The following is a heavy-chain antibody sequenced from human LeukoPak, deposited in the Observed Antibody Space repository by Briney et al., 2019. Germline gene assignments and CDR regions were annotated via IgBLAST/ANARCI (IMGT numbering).Heavy chain of an antibody. CDR2: IIPIFGTA. Sequence: ASVKVSCKASGGTFSSYSISWVRQAPGQGREWMGGIIPIFGTANYAQKFHDRVTITADESTRTAFMELSSLRSEDTAMYYCATAPLGYCTRTSCYAGIRQYFDYWGQGTLLTVSS. J-gene: IGHJ4*02. CDR1: GGTFSSYS. D-gene: IGHD2-2*01. CDR3: ATAPLGYCTRTSCYAGIRQYFDY. V-gene: IGHV1-69*13.